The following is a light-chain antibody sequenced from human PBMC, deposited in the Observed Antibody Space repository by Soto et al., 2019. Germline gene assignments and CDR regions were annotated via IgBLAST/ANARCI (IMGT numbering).Light chain of an antibody. V-gene: IGKV1-5*03. J-gene: IGKJ2*01. CDR2: TAS. CDR1: QSISNW. CDR3: QQYNSFATT. Sequence: DIQMTQSPSTLSASVGDRVTITCRASQSISNWLAWYQQRPGNAPKLLIYTASNLESGVPSRFSGTASGTEFTLTISSLQPDDFGTYYCQQYNSFATTFGQGTKVEIK.